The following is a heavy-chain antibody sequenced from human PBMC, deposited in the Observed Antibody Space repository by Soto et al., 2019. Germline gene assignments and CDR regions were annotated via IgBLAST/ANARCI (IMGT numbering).Heavy chain of an antibody. D-gene: IGHD6-13*01. CDR1: GFTFGDYA. V-gene: IGHV3-49*03. J-gene: IGHJ6*02. CDR2: IRSKAYGGTT. Sequence: GGSLRLSCTASGFTFGDYAMSWFRQAPGKGLEWVGFIRSKAYGGTTEYAASVKGRFTISRDDSKSIAYLQMNSLKTEDTAVYYCTSFSSWYYYNEYYYGMDVWGQGTTVTVSS. CDR3: TSFSSWYYYNEYYYGMDV.